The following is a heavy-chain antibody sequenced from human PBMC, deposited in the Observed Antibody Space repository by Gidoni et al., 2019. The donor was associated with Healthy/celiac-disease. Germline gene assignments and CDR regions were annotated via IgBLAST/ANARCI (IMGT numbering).Heavy chain of an antibody. CDR2: ISSSSSYI. D-gene: IGHD5-12*01. Sequence: EVQLVESGGGLVKPGGSLRLSCAASVFTFSSYSMNWLRQAPGKGLEWVSSISSSSSYIYYADSVKGRFTISRDNAKNSLYLQMNSLRAEDTAVYYCARDRSEWLRSFAYFDYWGQGTLVTVSS. CDR1: VFTFSSYS. CDR3: ARDRSEWLRSFAYFDY. J-gene: IGHJ4*02. V-gene: IGHV3-21*01.